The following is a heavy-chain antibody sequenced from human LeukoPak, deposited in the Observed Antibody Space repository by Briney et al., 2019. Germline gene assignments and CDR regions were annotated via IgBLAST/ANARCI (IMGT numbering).Heavy chain of an antibody. Sequence: ASVKVSCKASGYTFTGYYMHWVRQAPGQGLEWMGRINPNSGGTNYAQKFQGRVTMTRDTSISTAYMELSRLRSDDTAVYYCARDPYCSSTSCYDPSDYWGQGTLVTVSS. J-gene: IGHJ4*02. D-gene: IGHD2-2*01. CDR3: ARDPYCSSTSCYDPSDY. CDR1: GYTFTGYY. CDR2: INPNSGGT. V-gene: IGHV1-2*06.